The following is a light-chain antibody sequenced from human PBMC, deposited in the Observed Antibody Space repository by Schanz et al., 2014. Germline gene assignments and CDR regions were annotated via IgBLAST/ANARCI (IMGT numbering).Light chain of an antibody. CDR1: SSDVGRHDS. V-gene: IGLV2-11*01. CDR3: CSYAGSYTWV. CDR2: DVT. J-gene: IGLJ3*02. Sequence: QSALTQPPSASGSPGQSVTISCTGTSSDVGRHDSVSWYQHHPGKAPKLVIYDVTHRPSGVSDRFSGSNSGNTASLTISGLQAEDEADYYCCSYAGSYTWVFGGGTKLTVL.